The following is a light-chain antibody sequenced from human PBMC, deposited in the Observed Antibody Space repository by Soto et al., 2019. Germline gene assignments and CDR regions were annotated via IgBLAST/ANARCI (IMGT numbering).Light chain of an antibody. CDR1: QSLSNW. J-gene: IGKJ1*01. V-gene: IGKV1-5*01. CDR2: DAS. Sequence: DMQMTQSPSTLSASVGDRVTITCRASQSLSNWLAWYQQKPGKAPKLLIYDASSLESGFPSRFSGSGSVTEFALTICILQPDDFATYYCQQYNSYPWTFGQGTKVEIK. CDR3: QQYNSYPWT.